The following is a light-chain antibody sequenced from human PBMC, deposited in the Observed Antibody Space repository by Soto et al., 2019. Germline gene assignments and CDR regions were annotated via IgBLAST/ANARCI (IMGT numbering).Light chain of an antibody. J-gene: IGLJ1*01. CDR1: SSDVGGYNY. CDR2: DVS. V-gene: IGLV2-14*03. Sequence: QSVLTQPASVSGSPGQSITISCTGTSSDVGGYNYVSWYQHHPGKAPKLIIYDVSNRPSGVSIRFSGSKSDNTASLTISGLQPEDEADNHCSSNTTSNTRQIVVGTGTKVTVL. CDR3: SSNTTSNTRQIV.